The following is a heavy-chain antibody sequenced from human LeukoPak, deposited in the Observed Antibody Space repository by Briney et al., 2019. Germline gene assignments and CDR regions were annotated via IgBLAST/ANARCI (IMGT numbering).Heavy chain of an antibody. Sequence: GGSLKLCWEAYGFTCISYWMHLVHQAPWKGLVCLSRINRDGISTSYSDSFKVRFTLPIHNAKNTLSMHINSLTADATDVYYCARGSQGFATWGQGTLVTVSS. CDR3: ARGSQGFAT. V-gene: IGHV3-74*01. CDR1: GFTCISYW. CDR2: INRDGIST. J-gene: IGHJ5*02.